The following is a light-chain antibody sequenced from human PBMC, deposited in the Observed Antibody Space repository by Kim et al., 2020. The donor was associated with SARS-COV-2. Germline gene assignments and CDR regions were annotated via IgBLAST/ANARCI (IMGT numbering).Light chain of an antibody. CDR1: QSISSW. Sequence: LSASVGDRVTITCRASQSISSWLAWYQQKPGKAPKLLIYDASSLESGVPSRFSGSGSGTEFTLTISSLQPDDFATYYCQQYNSYPFGQGTRLEIK. J-gene: IGKJ5*01. CDR2: DAS. CDR3: QQYNSYP. V-gene: IGKV1-5*01.